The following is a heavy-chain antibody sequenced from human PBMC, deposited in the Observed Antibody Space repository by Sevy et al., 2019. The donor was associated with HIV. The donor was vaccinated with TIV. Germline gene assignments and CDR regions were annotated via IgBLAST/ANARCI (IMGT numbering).Heavy chain of an antibody. Sequence: GGSLRLSCAASGFTFSSYAMSWVRQAPGKGLEWVSAISGSGGSTYYADSVKGRFTISRDNSKNTLYLQMNSLRAEDPAVYYCANDGDILTGYSYFDYWGQGTLVTVSS. J-gene: IGHJ4*02. CDR3: ANDGDILTGYSYFDY. CDR1: GFTFSSYA. V-gene: IGHV3-23*01. D-gene: IGHD3-9*01. CDR2: ISGSGGST.